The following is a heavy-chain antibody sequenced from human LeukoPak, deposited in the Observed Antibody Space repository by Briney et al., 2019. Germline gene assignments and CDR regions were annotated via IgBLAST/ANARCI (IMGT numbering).Heavy chain of an antibody. Sequence: ASVKVSCKASGYTFTSYGISWVRQAPGQGLEWMGWMNPNSGNTGYAQKFQGRVTMTRNTSISTAYMELSSLRSEDTAVYYCARAYDKTPRYYYGMDVWGQGTTVTVSS. J-gene: IGHJ6*02. CDR1: GYTFTSYG. CDR2: MNPNSGNT. CDR3: ARAYDKTPRYYYGMDV. D-gene: IGHD3-3*01. V-gene: IGHV1-8*02.